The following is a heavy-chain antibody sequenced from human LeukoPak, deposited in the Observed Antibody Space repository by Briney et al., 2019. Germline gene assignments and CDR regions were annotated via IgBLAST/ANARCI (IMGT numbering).Heavy chain of an antibody. D-gene: IGHD1-26*01. Sequence: GGSLRLSCAASGFTFSSYGMSWVRQAPGKGLEWVSAISGSGGSTYYADSVKGRFTISRDNSKNSLYLQMNSLRAEDTAVYYCARDARRWELLGAFDIWGQGTMVTVSS. CDR3: ARDARRWELLGAFDI. CDR1: GFTFSSYG. J-gene: IGHJ3*02. V-gene: IGHV3-23*01. CDR2: ISGSGGST.